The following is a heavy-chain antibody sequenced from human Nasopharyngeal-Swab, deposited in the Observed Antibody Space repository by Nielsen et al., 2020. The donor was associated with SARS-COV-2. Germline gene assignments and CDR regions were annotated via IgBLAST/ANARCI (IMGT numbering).Heavy chain of an antibody. CDR3: AKRVAGKYYYMDV. V-gene: IGHV3-23*01. J-gene: IGHJ6*03. CDR1: GFTFSSYA. Sequence: GESLKIFCAASGFTFSSYAMTWVRQAPGKGLEWVSSISVNGASTYYAGSVKGRFTISRDNSRNTLYLQLNSLRAEDTAIYYCAKRVAGKYYYMDVWGKGTTVTVSS. D-gene: IGHD3-10*01. CDR2: ISVNGAST.